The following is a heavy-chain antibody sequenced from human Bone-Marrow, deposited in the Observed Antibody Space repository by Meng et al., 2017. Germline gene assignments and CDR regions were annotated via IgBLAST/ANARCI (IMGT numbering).Heavy chain of an antibody. CDR2: IYSGGNT. D-gene: IGHD6-19*01. Sequence: GESLKISCAASGFTVSHNYISWVRQAPGKGLEWVSVIYSGGNTYYADSVKGRFTISRDNSKNTLYLQMNSLRAEDTAVYYCARDLKSKAVAGTFDYWGQGTLVTVSS. CDR3: ARDLKSKAVAGTFDY. V-gene: IGHV3-66*02. J-gene: IGHJ4*02. CDR1: GFTVSHNY.